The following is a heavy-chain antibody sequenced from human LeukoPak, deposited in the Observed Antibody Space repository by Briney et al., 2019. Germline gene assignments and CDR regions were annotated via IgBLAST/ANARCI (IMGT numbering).Heavy chain of an antibody. D-gene: IGHD3-3*01. Sequence: ASVKVSCKASGYTFTGYYMHWARQAPGQGLEWMGWINPNSGGTNYAQKFQGRVTMTRDTSISTAYMELSRLRSDDTAVYYCAGYYDFWSGYYSFDYWGQGTLVTVSS. CDR3: AGYYDFWSGYYSFDY. CDR2: INPNSGGT. CDR1: GYTFTGYY. V-gene: IGHV1-2*02. J-gene: IGHJ4*02.